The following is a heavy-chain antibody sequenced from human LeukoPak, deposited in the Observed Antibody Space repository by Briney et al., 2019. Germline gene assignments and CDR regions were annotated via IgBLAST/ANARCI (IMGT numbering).Heavy chain of an antibody. CDR1: GGTFSSYA. D-gene: IGHD2-2*01. CDR2: IIPIFGTA. CDR3: ARGVDCSSTSCYLFGAFDI. V-gene: IGHV1-69*05. J-gene: IGHJ3*02. Sequence: SVKVSCKASGGTFSSYAISWVRQAPGQGLEWMGGIIPIFGTANYAQKFQGRVTITTDESTSTAYMELSSLRSKDTAVYYCARGVDCSSTSCYLFGAFDIWGQGTMVTVSS.